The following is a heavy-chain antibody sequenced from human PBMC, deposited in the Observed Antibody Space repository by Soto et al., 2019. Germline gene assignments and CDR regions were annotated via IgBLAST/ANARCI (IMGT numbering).Heavy chain of an antibody. V-gene: IGHV4-38-2*02. CDR1: GYSISSGFS. CDR2: IDHSGST. Sequence: SETLSLTCAVSGYSISSGFSWGWIRQPPGKGLEWIGSIDHSGSTHYNASLKIRLSISLDTSKNQFSLKLRSVTAADTAVYYCARDRGSGYYHFEPWGQGSLVTVSS. J-gene: IGHJ5*02. CDR3: ARDRGSGYYHFEP. D-gene: IGHD5-12*01.